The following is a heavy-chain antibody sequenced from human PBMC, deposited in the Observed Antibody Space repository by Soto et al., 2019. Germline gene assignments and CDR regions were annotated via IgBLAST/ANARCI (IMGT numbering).Heavy chain of an antibody. D-gene: IGHD3-3*01. CDR3: ARARTIFGVAVWFDP. CDR2: IYYSGST. V-gene: IGHV4-59*01. Sequence: LVAASETLSLTCTVSGGSISSYYWSWIRQPPGKGLEWIGYIYYSGSTNYNPSLKSRVTISVDTSKNQFSLKLSSVTAADTAVYYCARARTIFGVAVWFDPWGQGTLVTVSS. J-gene: IGHJ5*02. CDR1: GGSISSYY.